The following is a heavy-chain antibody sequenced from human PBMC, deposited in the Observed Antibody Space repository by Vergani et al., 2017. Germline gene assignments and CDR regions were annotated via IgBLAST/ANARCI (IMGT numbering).Heavy chain of an antibody. Sequence: QVQLQQWGAGLLKPSETLSLTCAVYGGSFSGYYWSWIRQPPGKGLEWIGELKHSGSTNCNTFLKSRVTISVNKSKNQFSLKLSSVTAAATAVYYCARGGGTRGYYYYYMDVWGKGTTVTVSS. V-gene: IGHV4-34*01. CDR2: LKHSGST. CDR3: ARGGGTRGYYYYYMDV. CDR1: GGSFSGYY. J-gene: IGHJ6*03.